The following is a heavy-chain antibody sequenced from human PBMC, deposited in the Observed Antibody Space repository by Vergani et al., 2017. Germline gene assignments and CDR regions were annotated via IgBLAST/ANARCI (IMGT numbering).Heavy chain of an antibody. CDR2: ITRSGDRT. CDR1: GFTFSTYA. CDR3: AKDTDGGREYFDY. D-gene: IGHD2-8*01. V-gene: IGHV3-23*04. Sequence: EIQLVESGGDLVQPGGSLRLSCAASGFTFSTYAMSWVRQAPGKGLEWVSGITRSGDRTYYADSVKGRFTISRDNSKNTLYLQMNSLRGEDTAVYYCAKDTDGGREYFDYWGQGTLVTVSS. J-gene: IGHJ4*02.